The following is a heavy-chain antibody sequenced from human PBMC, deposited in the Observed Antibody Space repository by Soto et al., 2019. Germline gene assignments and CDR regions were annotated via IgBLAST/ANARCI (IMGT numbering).Heavy chain of an antibody. CDR2: IFWDDDK. V-gene: IGHV2-5*02. J-gene: IGHJ6*03. D-gene: IGHD3-10*01. CDR3: AHRRATTYYYGSGSRPYMDV. CDR1: GFSLSTSGVG. Sequence: PTLVNPTQTLTLTCAFSGFSLSTSGVGVGWIRQPPGKALEWLALIFWDDDKRYSPSLKSRLTITKDTSKNQVVLTMTNMDPVDTATYYCAHRRATTYYYGSGSRPYMDVWGKGTTVTVSS.